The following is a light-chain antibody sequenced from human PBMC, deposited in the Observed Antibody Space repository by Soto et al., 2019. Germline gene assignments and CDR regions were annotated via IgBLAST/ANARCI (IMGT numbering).Light chain of an antibody. CDR3: SSYAGTNRG. CDR1: SSDVDNYNS. J-gene: IGLJ3*02. V-gene: IGLV2-8*01. CDR2: EVS. Sequence: QSALTQPPSASGSPGQSVTISCTGTSSDVDNYNSVSWYQQYPGKAPKLMIYEVSKRPSGVPDRFSGSKSDNTASRTVSGLQAEDEAEYYCSSYAGTNRGFGGGTKLTVL.